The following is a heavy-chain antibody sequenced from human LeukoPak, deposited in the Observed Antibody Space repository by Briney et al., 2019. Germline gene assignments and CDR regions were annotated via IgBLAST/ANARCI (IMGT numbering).Heavy chain of an antibody. CDR1: GFTFSSFG. D-gene: IGHD5-24*01. CDR3: AKDLGMGTRIDF. Sequence: GGSLRLSCAASGFTFSSFGMHWVRQAPGKGLEGVAFIRYDGSNKYYTDSVKGRFTISRDNSKNTLSLQMNSLRPEDTAVYYCAKDLGMGTRIDFRGQGTLATVSS. V-gene: IGHV3-30*02. J-gene: IGHJ4*02. CDR2: IRYDGSNK.